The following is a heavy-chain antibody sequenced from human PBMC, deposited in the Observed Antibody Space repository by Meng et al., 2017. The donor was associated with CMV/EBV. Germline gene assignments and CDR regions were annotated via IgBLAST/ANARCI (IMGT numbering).Heavy chain of an antibody. CDR3: AKDGELDSSGWLPDY. J-gene: IGHJ4*02. D-gene: IGHD6-19*01. CDR1: GFTFSSYG. CDR2: IRYDGSNK. Sequence: GGSLRLSCAASGFTFSSYGMHWVRQAPGKGLEWVAFIRYDGSNKYYADSVKGRSTISRDNSKNTLYLQMNSLRAEDTAVYYCAKDGELDSSGWLPDYWGQGTLVTVSS. V-gene: IGHV3-30*02.